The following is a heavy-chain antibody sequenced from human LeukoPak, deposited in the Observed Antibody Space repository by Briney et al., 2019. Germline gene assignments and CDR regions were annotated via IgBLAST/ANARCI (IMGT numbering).Heavy chain of an antibody. CDR3: ARDSHYYDSSGYHYAFDI. CDR1: GFPFSSYS. CDR2: ISSSSSYI. D-gene: IGHD3-22*01. Sequence: GGSLRLSCAASGFPFSSYSMNWVRQAPGKGLEWVSSISSSSSYIYYADSVKGRFTISRDNAKNSLYLQMNSLRAEDTAVYYCARDSHYYDSSGYHYAFDIWGQGTMVTVSS. V-gene: IGHV3-21*01. J-gene: IGHJ3*02.